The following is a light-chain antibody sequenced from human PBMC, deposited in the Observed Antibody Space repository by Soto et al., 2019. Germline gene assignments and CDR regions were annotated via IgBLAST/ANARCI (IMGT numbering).Light chain of an antibody. Sequence: LTPSPSYLPVTPGAPASISCTSSQSLLHSNSNTYLAWYQQKPGQPPKLLLSWASARESGVPERFSGSGSGTLFTLSISSLQAEDVAVYYCQQYYILPLTFGGGTKVDIK. V-gene: IGKV4-1*01. CDR3: QQYYILPLT. J-gene: IGKJ4*01. CDR1: QSLLHSNSNTY. CDR2: WAS.